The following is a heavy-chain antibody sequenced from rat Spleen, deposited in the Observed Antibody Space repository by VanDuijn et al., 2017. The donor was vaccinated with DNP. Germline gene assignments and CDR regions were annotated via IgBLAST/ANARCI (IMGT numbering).Heavy chain of an antibody. CDR1: GFNFSDHN. CDR2: IIYDGSRI. J-gene: IGHJ2*01. V-gene: IGHV5S10*01. D-gene: IGHD1-11*01. Sequence: EVQLVESGGGLVQPGRSLKVSCGASGFNFSDHNMAWVRQAPKKGLEWVANIIYDGSRIHYRDSVKGRFTISRDNAKSTLYLQMDSRRSEDTATYYCATHSINYAYYFDYWGQGVMVTVSS. CDR3: ATHSINYAYYFDY.